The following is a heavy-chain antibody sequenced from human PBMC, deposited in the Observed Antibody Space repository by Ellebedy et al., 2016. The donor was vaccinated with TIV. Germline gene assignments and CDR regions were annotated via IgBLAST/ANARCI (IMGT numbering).Heavy chain of an antibody. V-gene: IGHV4-4*07. D-gene: IGHD1-26*01. Sequence: GSLRLSXNVPGDGLSSFYWSWVRQSAGKGLELIGRLYNTAGPSYNPSLKSRVTMSLDTSKTQFSLELKSVTAADTAVYFCARSCSPTCWECLEYWGQGVLVTVSS. J-gene: IGHJ4*02. CDR3: ARSCSPTCWECLEY. CDR1: GDGLSSFY. CDR2: LYNTAGP.